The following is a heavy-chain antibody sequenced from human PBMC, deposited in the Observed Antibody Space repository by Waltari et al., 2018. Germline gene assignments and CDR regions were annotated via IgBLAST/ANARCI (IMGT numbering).Heavy chain of an antibody. J-gene: IGHJ3*02. V-gene: IGHV4-59*01. Sequence: QVQLQESGPGLVKPSETLSLTCTVYGGSITRYYWTWIRQPPGKGLEWLGYIYYGGSTNYNPSLKSRVTISVDTSKNQFSLKLSSVTAADTAVYYCARTSMVRGVIGGDAFDIWGQGTMVTVSS. CDR2: IYYGGST. CDR3: ARTSMVRGVIGGDAFDI. CDR1: GGSITRYY. D-gene: IGHD3-10*01.